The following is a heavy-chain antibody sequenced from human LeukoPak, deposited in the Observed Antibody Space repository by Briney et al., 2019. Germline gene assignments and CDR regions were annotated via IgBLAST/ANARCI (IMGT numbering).Heavy chain of an antibody. V-gene: IGHV1-69*06. D-gene: IGHD2-15*01. CDR3: ARRVGQEYYFDY. CDR2: IIPIFGTA. J-gene: IGHJ4*02. CDR1: GGTFSRYA. Sequence: SVKVSCKASGGTFSRYAMSWVRQAPGQGLEWMGGIIPIFGTASFAQKFQGRVTITADKSTSTAYMELSSLRSEDTAVYYCARRVGQEYYFDYWGQGTLVTVSS.